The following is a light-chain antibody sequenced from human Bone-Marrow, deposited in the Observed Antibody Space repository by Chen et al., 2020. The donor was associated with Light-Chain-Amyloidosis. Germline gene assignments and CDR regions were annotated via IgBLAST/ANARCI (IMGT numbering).Light chain of an antibody. Sequence: DIQMTQTPSSLSASVGDRVTITCRASQTISIYVNWYQQKPGIAPKLLIFSTSTLQSGVPSRFSGSGSGTDFTLTISSLQPEDFASYYCQQSYTTPFTFGPGT. CDR2: STS. CDR3: QQSYTTPFT. CDR1: QTISIY. V-gene: IGKV1-39*01. J-gene: IGKJ3*01.